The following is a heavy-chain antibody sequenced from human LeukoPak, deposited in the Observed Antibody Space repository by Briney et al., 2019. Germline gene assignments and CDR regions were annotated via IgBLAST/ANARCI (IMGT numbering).Heavy chain of an antibody. Sequence: SETLSLTCTVSGGSINSYYWSWIRQPPGKGLEWIGYIYYSGSTKYNPSLKSRVTISVDTSKNQFSLKLSSVTAADTAVYYCARVGNTVDAFDIWGQGTMVTVSS. V-gene: IGHV4-59*01. CDR1: GGSINSYY. CDR2: IYYSGST. CDR3: ARVGNTVDAFDI. J-gene: IGHJ3*02. D-gene: IGHD4-23*01.